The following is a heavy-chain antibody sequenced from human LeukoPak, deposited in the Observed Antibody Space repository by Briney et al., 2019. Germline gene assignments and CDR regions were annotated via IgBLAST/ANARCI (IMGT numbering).Heavy chain of an antibody. CDR2: IIPIFGTA. D-gene: IGHD1-26*01. CDR1: GGTFSSYA. V-gene: IGHV1-69*13. Sequence: GASVKVSCKASGGTFSSYAISWVRQAPGQGLEWMGGIIPIFGTANYAQKFQGRVTITADESTSTAYMELSSLRAEDTAVYYCARDRGGSYPPGYYYMDVWGKGTTVTISS. CDR3: ARDRGGSYPPGYYYMDV. J-gene: IGHJ6*03.